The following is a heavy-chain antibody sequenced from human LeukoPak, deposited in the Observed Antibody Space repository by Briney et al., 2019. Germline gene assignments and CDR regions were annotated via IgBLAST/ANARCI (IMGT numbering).Heavy chain of an antibody. J-gene: IGHJ4*02. CDR1: GGSISSGGYY. Sequence: SQTLSLTCTVSGGSISSGGYYWSWIRQNPGKGLEWIGYIYYSGSTYYSPSLKSRVTISVDTSKNQFSLKLSSVTAADTAVYYCARATMGQADFDYWGQGTLVTVSS. V-gene: IGHV4-31*03. CDR2: IYYSGST. CDR3: ARATMGQADFDY. D-gene: IGHD3-10*01.